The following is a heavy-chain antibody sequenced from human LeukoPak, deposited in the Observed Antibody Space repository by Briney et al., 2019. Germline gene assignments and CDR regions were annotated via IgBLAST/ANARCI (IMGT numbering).Heavy chain of an antibody. CDR1: GFTFSSYS. CDR3: ATGLRSSQD. Sequence: GGSLRLSCAGSGFTFSSYSMNWVRQAPGKGLEWVSYISSTSATIYYADSVKGRFTISRDNAEHSLYLQMNNLRDEDTAVYYCATGLRSSQDWGQGTLVTVSS. V-gene: IGHV3-48*02. J-gene: IGHJ1*01. D-gene: IGHD6-13*01. CDR2: ISSTSATI.